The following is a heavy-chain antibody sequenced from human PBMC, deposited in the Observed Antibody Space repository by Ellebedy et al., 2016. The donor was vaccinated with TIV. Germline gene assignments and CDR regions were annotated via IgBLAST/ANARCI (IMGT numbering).Heavy chain of an antibody. CDR1: GFTFSSYW. CDR2: INNDGSST. Sequence: GGSLRLSCAASGFTFSSYWMHWVRQAPGEGLVWVSHINNDGSSTSYADSVKGRFTISRDNAKNTLYLQMNSLRAEDTAVYYCARGGGYYYDSSGYYGGWFDPWGQGTLVTVSS. D-gene: IGHD3-22*01. CDR3: ARGGGYYYDSSGYYGGWFDP. J-gene: IGHJ5*02. V-gene: IGHV3-74*01.